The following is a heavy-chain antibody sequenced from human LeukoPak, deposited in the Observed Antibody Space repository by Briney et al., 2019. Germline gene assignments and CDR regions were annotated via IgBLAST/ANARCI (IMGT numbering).Heavy chain of an antibody. CDR1: GGSISSYY. CDR2: IYYSGST. Sequence: SETLSLTCTVSGGSISSYYWSWIRQPPGKGLEWIGYIYYSGSTNYNPSLKSRVTISVDTSKNQFSLKLSSATAADTAVYYCARVYSSGWFAVDYWGQGTLVTVSS. V-gene: IGHV4-59*01. D-gene: IGHD6-19*01. J-gene: IGHJ4*02. CDR3: ARVYSSGWFAVDY.